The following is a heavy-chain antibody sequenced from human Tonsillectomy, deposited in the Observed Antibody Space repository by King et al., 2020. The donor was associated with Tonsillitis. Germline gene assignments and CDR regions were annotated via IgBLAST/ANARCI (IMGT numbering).Heavy chain of an antibody. J-gene: IGHJ4*02. V-gene: IGHV3-33*08. CDR2: IWYDGSNK. CDR1: GFTFSSYG. CDR3: ARGWSYYEFWSGYPLDY. Sequence: VQLVESGGGVVQPGRSLRLSCAASGFTFSSYGMHWVRQAPGKGLEWVAVIWYDGSNKYYADSVKGRFTISRDNSKNTLYLQMNSLRAEDTAVYYCARGWSYYEFWSGYPLDYWGQGTLVTVSS. D-gene: IGHD3-3*01.